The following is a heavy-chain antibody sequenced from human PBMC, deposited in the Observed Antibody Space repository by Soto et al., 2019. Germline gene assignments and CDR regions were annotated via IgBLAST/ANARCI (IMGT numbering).Heavy chain of an antibody. Sequence: GEPLKISCRWSGYTFSNFWIAWVRHLPGKGLEWMGIIYPGDHETRYSPSFHGKVTISADKSINTAYLQWSSLEASDSAFYYCARSPRSSPYFDYWGQGALVTVSS. J-gene: IGHJ4*02. V-gene: IGHV5-51*01. CDR2: IYPGDHET. D-gene: IGHD6-13*01. CDR3: ARSPRSSPYFDY. CDR1: GYTFSNFW.